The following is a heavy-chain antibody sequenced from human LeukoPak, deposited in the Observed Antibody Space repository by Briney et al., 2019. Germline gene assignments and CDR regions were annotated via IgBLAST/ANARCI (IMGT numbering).Heavy chain of an antibody. CDR2: ISYDGSNK. CDR3: ARDFIQYSSSSCTDY. CDR1: GFTFSSYA. D-gene: IGHD6-6*01. Sequence: GGSLRLSCAASGFTFSSYAMHWVRQAPGKGLEWVAVISYDGSNKYYADSVKGRFTISRDNSKNTLYLQMNSLRAEDTAVYYCARDFIQYSSSSCTDYWDQGTLVTVSS. J-gene: IGHJ4*02. V-gene: IGHV3-30-3*01.